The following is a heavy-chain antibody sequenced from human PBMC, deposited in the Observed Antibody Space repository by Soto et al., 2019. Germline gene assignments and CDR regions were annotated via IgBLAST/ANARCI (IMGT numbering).Heavy chain of an antibody. CDR1: GYTFPTYD. CDR2: MNPNSGNT. D-gene: IGHD2-2*01. CDR3: ARGLYCITSSCPRPYYNFGMDL. Sequence: GASVKVSCKASGYTFPTYDINWVRQATGQGLEWMGWMNPNSGNTGYAQKFQGRVTMTRDTSISTAYMELSSLRSEDTAVYYCARGLYCITSSCPRPYYNFGMDLWGQGTTVTVS. V-gene: IGHV1-8*01. J-gene: IGHJ6*02.